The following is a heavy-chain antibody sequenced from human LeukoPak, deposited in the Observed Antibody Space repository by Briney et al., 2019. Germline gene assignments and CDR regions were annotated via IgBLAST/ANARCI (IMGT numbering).Heavy chain of an antibody. V-gene: IGHV3-21*01. Sequence: RGSLRLSCAASGFTFSSYSMNWVRQAPGKGLEWVSSISSSSSYIYYADSVKGRFTISRDNAKNSLYLQMNSLRAEDTAVYYCARDRRIAAAVTDYWGQGTLVTVSS. CDR3: ARDRRIAAAVTDY. J-gene: IGHJ4*02. CDR1: GFTFSSYS. CDR2: ISSSSSYI. D-gene: IGHD6-13*01.